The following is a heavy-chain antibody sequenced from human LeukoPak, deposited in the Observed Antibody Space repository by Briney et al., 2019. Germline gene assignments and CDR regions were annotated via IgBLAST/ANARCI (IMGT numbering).Heavy chain of an antibody. CDR1: GGSISSYY. J-gene: IGHJ4*02. D-gene: IGHD2-8*01. Sequence: SETLSLTCTVSGGSISSYYWSWIRQPPGKGLEWIGSIYYSGSTYDNPSLKSRVTISVDTSRNQFSLKLSSVTAADTAVYYCARDVSPNGVVDYWGQGTLVTVSS. CDR2: IYYSGST. CDR3: ARDVSPNGVVDY. V-gene: IGHV4-59*12.